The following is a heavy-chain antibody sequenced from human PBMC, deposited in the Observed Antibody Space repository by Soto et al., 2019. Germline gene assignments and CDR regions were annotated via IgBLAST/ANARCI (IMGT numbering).Heavy chain of an antibody. CDR3: ARDHQHADYDFVSRFDY. CDR1: GGSVSSNSYY. D-gene: IGHD3-3*01. J-gene: IGHJ4*02. V-gene: IGHV4-61*01. Sequence: PSETLSLTCSVSGGSVSSNSYYWSWIRQSPGKGLEWIGYIYHSGSTNYNPSLKSRVTISLDTSNNEFSLKVNSVAAADSAVYYCARDHQHADYDFVSRFDYWGQGILVTVSS. CDR2: IYHSGST.